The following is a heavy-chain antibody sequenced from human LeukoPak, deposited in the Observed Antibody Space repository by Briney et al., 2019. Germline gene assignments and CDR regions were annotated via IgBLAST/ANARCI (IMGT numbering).Heavy chain of an antibody. J-gene: IGHJ5*02. CDR1: GFTVSSNY. V-gene: IGHV3-30-3*01. Sequence: PGGSLRLSCAASGFTVSSNYMSWVRQAPGKGLEWVAVISYDGSNKYYADSVKGRFTISRDNSKNTLYLQMNSLRAEDTAVYYCARMVTGFPNWFDPWGQGTLVTVSS. D-gene: IGHD5-18*01. CDR3: ARMVTGFPNWFDP. CDR2: ISYDGSNK.